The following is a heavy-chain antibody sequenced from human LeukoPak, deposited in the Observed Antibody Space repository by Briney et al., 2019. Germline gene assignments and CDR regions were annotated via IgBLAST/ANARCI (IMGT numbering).Heavy chain of an antibody. CDR1: GFTFSSYT. V-gene: IGHV3-21*01. J-gene: IGHJ6*03. CDR3: ARRKDVVVVPGTMGYYLDV. CDR2: ISDSSYYI. Sequence: GGSLRLSCAASGFTFSSYTMNWVRQAPGMGLEWVSSISDSSYYIYYADSVRGRFTVSRDNAKNSLYLQMNGLRAEDTAVYYCARRKDVVVVPGTMGYYLDVGGKGTTVTVSS. D-gene: IGHD2-2*01.